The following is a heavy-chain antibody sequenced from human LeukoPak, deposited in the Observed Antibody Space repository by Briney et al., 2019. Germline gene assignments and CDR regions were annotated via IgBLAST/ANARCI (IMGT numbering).Heavy chain of an antibody. CDR2: IYSSGIT. V-gene: IGHV4-4*07. D-gene: IGHD5-12*01. CDR1: GGSVSTYY. CDR3: ARALGARAYYYMDV. J-gene: IGHJ6*03. Sequence: SETLSLTCTVSGGSVSTYYWNWIRQSAGKGLEWIGRIYSSGITDYSPCLKSRATMSVDTSNSQFSLRLTSVTAADTAVYYCARALGARAYYYMDVWGKGTTVTVSS.